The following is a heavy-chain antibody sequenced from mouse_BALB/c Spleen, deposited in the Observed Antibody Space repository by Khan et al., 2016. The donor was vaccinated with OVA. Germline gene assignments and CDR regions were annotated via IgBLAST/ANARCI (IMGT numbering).Heavy chain of an antibody. CDR1: GYTFTSYD. V-gene: IGHV1-85*01. J-gene: IGHJ1*01. D-gene: IGHD1-1*01. CDR3: AGHYYGGIGYGYFDV. CDR2: IFPGADST. Sequence: QVQLQQSGAELVKPGASVKLSCKASGYTFTSYDINWVRQRPEQGLEWMGWIFPGADSTKYTGKFKGTATLTSDKSSSTAYRQLSRLASEASAVECCAGHYYGGIGYGYFDVWGGGTRVSVSA.